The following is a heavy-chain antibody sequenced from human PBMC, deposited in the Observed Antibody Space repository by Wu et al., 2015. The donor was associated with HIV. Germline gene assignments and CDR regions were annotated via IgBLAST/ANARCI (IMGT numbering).Heavy chain of an antibody. CDR1: GYTFTGYY. D-gene: IGHD3-16*01. CDR3: ARDLGVRLNCLHI. J-gene: IGHJ3*02. Sequence: QAQLVQSGAEVKKPGASVKVSCRASGYTFTGYYIHWVRQAPGQGLEWMGSINPNGGGTNYAGKFQGRVTLSRDTYVSTAYMELSRLTSDDTAVFYCARDLGVRLNCLHIWGQGTQVIVSS. V-gene: IGHV1-2*02. CDR2: INPNGGGT.